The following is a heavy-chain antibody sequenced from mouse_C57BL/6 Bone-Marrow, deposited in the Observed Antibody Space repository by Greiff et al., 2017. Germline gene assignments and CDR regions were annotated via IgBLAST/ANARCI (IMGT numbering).Heavy chain of an antibody. J-gene: IGHJ3*01. CDR1: GFTFSSYG. Sequence: EVQLQQSGGDLVKPGGSLKLSCAASGFTFSSYGMSWVRQTPDKRLEWVATISSGGSYTYYPDSVKGRFTISRDNAKNTLYLQMSSLKSEDTAMYYCARDYSWLAYWGQGTLVTVSA. CDR3: ARDYSWLAY. D-gene: IGHD1-1*01. CDR2: ISSGGSYT. V-gene: IGHV5-6*01.